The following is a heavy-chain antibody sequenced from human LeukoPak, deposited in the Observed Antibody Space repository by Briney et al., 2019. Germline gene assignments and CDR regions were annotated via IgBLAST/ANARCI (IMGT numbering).Heavy chain of an antibody. CDR3: AKEGHYGSGSRNWFDP. Sequence: GGSLRLSCAASGFTFSSYAMSWVRQAPGKGLEWVSAISGSGGSTYYADSVKGRFTISRDNSKNTLYLQMNSLRAEDTAVYYCAKEGHYGSGSRNWFDPWGQGTLVTVSS. CDR1: GFTFSSYA. V-gene: IGHV3-23*01. CDR2: ISGSGGST. J-gene: IGHJ5*02. D-gene: IGHD3-10*01.